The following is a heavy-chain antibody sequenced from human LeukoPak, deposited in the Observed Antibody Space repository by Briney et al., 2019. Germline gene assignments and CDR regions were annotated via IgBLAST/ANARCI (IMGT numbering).Heavy chain of an antibody. J-gene: IGHJ5*02. V-gene: IGHV1-69*04. CDR2: IIPILGIA. D-gene: IGHD4-17*01. CDR1: GYTFTSYD. Sequence: ASVKVSCKASGYTFTSYDINWVRQAPGQGLEWMGRIIPILGIANYAQKFQGRVTITADKSTSTAYMELSSLRSEDTAVYYCASYYGGNSPWGQGTLVTVSS. CDR3: ASYYGGNSP.